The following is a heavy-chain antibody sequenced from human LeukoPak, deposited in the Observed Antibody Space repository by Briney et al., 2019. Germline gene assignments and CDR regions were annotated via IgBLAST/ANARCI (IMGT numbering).Heavy chain of an antibody. Sequence: SETLSLTCAVSGGSISSNSYYWGWIRQPPGKGLEWIGSIYYSGSTYYNPSLKSRVTISVDTSKNQFSLKLRSVTAADTAVYYCAREEMPGKFDYWGQGTLVTVSS. D-gene: IGHD1-26*01. V-gene: IGHV4-39*07. J-gene: IGHJ4*02. CDR1: GGSISSNSYY. CDR3: AREEMPGKFDY. CDR2: IYYSGST.